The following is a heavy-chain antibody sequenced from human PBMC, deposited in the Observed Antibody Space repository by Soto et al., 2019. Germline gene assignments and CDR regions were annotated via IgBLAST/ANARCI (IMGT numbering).Heavy chain of an antibody. D-gene: IGHD2-15*01. V-gene: IGHV1-18*04. CDR2: ISTYTGHT. Sequence: VQLVQSGAEVKKPGASVKVSCKASGYSFTTYGISWVRQAPGQGLEWMGWISTYTGHTDYTQKLQGRVTMTTDTSTSTAYMELRSLRSDDTAVYYCARRGEYCSARSCYHFDHWGQGSLVTVSS. J-gene: IGHJ4*02. CDR1: GYSFTTYG. CDR3: ARRGEYCSARSCYHFDH.